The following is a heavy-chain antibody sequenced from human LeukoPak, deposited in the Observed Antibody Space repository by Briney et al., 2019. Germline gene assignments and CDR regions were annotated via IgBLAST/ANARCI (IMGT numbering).Heavy chain of an antibody. J-gene: IGHJ6*02. Sequence: PGGSLRLSCAASGFTFSSYAMSWVRQAPGKGLEWVSAISGSGGSTYYADSVKGRFTISRDNSKNTLYLQMNSLRAEDTAVYYCAKENGSSFYYYYYGMDVWGQGTTVTVSS. CDR3: AKENGSSFYYYYYGMDV. D-gene: IGHD6-13*01. V-gene: IGHV3-23*01. CDR1: GFTFSSYA. CDR2: ISGSGGST.